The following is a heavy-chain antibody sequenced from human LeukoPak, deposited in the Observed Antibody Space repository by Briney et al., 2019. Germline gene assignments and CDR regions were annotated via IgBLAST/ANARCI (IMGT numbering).Heavy chain of an antibody. Sequence: GASVKVSCKASGGTFISYAISWVRQAPGQGLEWMGGSIPMFGTANYAQKFQGRVTITADESANIAYMELSSLRSEDTAVYYCARGPFPPAATVATNNWFDPWGQGTLVTVSS. V-gene: IGHV1-69*13. J-gene: IGHJ5*02. CDR1: GGTFISYA. D-gene: IGHD6-13*01. CDR3: ARGPFPPAATVATNNWFDP. CDR2: SIPMFGTA.